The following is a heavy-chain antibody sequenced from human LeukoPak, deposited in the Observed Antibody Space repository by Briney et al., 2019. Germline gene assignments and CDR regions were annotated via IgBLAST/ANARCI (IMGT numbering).Heavy chain of an antibody. CDR1: GYTLTELS. V-gene: IGHV1-24*01. CDR2: FDPEDGET. Sequence: ASVKVSCKVSGYTLTELSMHWVRQAPGKGLEWMGGFDPEDGETIYAQKFQGRVTMTEDTSTDTAYMELSSLRSEDTAVFYCARRAYGRSSSIFDKWGQGTLVTVSS. J-gene: IGHJ4*02. D-gene: IGHD3-3*02. CDR3: ARRAYGRSSSIFDK.